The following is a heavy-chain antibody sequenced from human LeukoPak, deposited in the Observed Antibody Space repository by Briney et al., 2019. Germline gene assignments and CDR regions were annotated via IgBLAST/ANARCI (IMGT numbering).Heavy chain of an antibody. CDR2: IHYSGTT. CDR3: ARRPLDNNGFDP. J-gene: IGHJ5*02. V-gene: IGHV4-39*01. Sequence: SETLSLTCTVSGGSISSSSYYWGWIRQPPGKGREWIGSIHYSGTTYCNPSLKSRVTIFVDTSKNQFSLKLSSVTAADTAVYYCARRPLDNNGFDPWGQGTLVTVSS. CDR1: GGSISSSSYY. D-gene: IGHD3-9*01.